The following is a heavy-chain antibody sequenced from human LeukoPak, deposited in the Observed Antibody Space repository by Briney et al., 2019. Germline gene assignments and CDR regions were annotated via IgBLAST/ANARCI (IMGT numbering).Heavy chain of an antibody. CDR3: XXXXXXDSTGYXPGYYMDV. Sequence: SETLSLTCTVSGGSIISNYWSWIRQSAGTGLEWIGRIYGSGITDYNPSLKSRVTMSLDTSRKQFSLRLTSVTAADTAVYYYXXXXXXDSTGYXPGYYMDVWGKGTTVSVFS. CDR2: IYGSGIT. CDR1: GGSIISNY. D-gene: IGHD3-22*01. V-gene: IGHV4-4*07. J-gene: IGHJ6*03.